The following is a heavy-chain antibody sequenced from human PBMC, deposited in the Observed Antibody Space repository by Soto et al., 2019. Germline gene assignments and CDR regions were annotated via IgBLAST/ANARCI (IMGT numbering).Heavy chain of an antibody. CDR3: AAETALVYASGYYMDV. CDR1: GFTFTSSA. V-gene: IGHV1-58*02. Sequence: ASVKVSCKASGFTFTSSAMQWGRQARGQRLEWIGWIVVGSGNTNYAQKFQERVTITRDMSTSTAYMELSSLRSEDTAVYYCAAETALVYASGYYMDVWGKGTTVTVSS. CDR2: IVVGSGNT. J-gene: IGHJ6*03. D-gene: IGHD2-8*01.